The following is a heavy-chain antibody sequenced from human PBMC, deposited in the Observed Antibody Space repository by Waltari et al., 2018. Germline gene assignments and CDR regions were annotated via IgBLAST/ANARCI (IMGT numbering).Heavy chain of an antibody. D-gene: IGHD5-18*01. J-gene: IGHJ4*02. Sequence: QVQLQQWGAGLLKPSETLSLTCAVYGGSFSGYYWSWIRQPPGKGLEWIGEINHSGSTNYNPSLKSRVTISVDTSKNQFSLKLSSVTAADTAVYYCARGGYSYAQYFFDYWGQGTLVTVSS. CDR1: GGSFSGYY. CDR3: ARGGYSYAQYFFDY. CDR2: INHSGST. V-gene: IGHV4-34*01.